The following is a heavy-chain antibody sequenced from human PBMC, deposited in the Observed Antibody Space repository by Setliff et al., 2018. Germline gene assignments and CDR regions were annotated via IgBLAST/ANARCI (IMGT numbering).Heavy chain of an antibody. D-gene: IGHD3-10*01. CDR3: ARVRGLGSMVRGVDY. Sequence: ASVKVSCKASGYTFTGYYMHWVRQAPGQGLEWMGWINPNSGGTNYAQKFQGRVTMTRDTSISTAYMELSRLRSDDTAVYYCARVRGLGSMVRGVDYWGQGTLVTASS. CDR2: INPNSGGT. V-gene: IGHV1-2*02. J-gene: IGHJ4*02. CDR1: GYTFTGYY.